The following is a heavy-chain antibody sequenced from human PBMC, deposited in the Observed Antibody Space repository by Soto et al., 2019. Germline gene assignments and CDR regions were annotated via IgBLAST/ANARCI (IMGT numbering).Heavy chain of an antibody. CDR3: ARDYRVWVGHYFDF. CDR1: GFTFEHHA. Sequence: PGGSLRLSCAASGFTFEHHAIHWVRPAPGKGLEWVAGISWNSDRIAYADSVKGRFTISRDNAKNSLDLQMNSLRAEDTALYYCARDYRVWVGHYFDFWGQGTPVTVSS. D-gene: IGHD1-26*01. V-gene: IGHV3-9*01. J-gene: IGHJ4*02. CDR2: ISWNSDRI.